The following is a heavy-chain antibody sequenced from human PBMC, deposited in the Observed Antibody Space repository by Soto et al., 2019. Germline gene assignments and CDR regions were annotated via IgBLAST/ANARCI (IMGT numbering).Heavy chain of an antibody. Sequence: EEQLVESGGGLVQLGGSLRLSCAASGFSVSDNHMSLVRQAPGKGLEWVSTIYSIYGRSRTGYADSVEGRFTISRDNSKNTLSLQMNTLRAEDTAVYYCARADRSAFEVWGQGAMVTVSS. CDR2: IYSIYGRSRT. V-gene: IGHV3-66*01. CDR1: GFSVSDNH. CDR3: ARADRSAFEV. J-gene: IGHJ3*01.